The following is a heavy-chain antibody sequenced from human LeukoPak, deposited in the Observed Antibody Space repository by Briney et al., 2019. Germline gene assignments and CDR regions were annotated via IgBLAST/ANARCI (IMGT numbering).Heavy chain of an antibody. CDR2: ISGSGGST. CDR3: GRDVGP. J-gene: IGHJ5*02. Sequence: GGSLRLSCAASGFTLSSYAMSWVRQAPGKGLEWVSAISGSGGSTYYADSVKGRFTISRDSSKNTMYLQMNSLRVEDTAMYYCGRDVGPWGQGTLVTVSS. CDR1: GFTLSSYA. V-gene: IGHV3-23*01.